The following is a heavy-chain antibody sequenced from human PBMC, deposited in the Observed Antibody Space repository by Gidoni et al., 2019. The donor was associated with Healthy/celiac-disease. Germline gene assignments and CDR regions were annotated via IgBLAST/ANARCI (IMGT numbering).Heavy chain of an antibody. J-gene: IGHJ6*02. V-gene: IGHV1-2*06. D-gene: IGHD5-12*01. Sequence: QVQLVQSGAEVTKPGASVKVACKASGYTFTGYYRHWVRQAPGQGLEWMGRINPNSGGTNDAQKFQGRVTMTRDTSISTAYMELSRLRSDDTAVYYCARGGDGYNLGLAYYYGMDVWGQGTTVTVSS. CDR3: ARGGDGYNLGLAYYYGMDV. CDR2: INPNSGGT. CDR1: GYTFTGYY.